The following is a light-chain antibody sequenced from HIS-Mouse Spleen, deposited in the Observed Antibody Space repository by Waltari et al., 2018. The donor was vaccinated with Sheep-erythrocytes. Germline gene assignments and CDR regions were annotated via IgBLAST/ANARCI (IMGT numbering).Light chain of an antibody. Sequence: DIQMTQSPSSLSASVGDRVTITCRASQSISSYLNCYQQKPGKAPKHLIYAASSLQSGVPSRFSGSGSGTDLSLPLRSLQPEDFATYYCQQSYSTPPLTFGGGTKVEIK. CDR1: QSISSY. V-gene: IGKV1-39*01. CDR3: QQSYSTPPLT. J-gene: IGKJ4*01. CDR2: AAS.